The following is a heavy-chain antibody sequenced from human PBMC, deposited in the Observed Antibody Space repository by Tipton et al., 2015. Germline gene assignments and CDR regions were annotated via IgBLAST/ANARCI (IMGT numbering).Heavy chain of an antibody. CDR2: ISAYNGHT. D-gene: IGHD6-6*01. Sequence: QLVQSGAEVRKPGASVKVSCKASGYTFTNYGITWVRQAPGQGLEWMGWISAYNGHTNYAQKLQGRLTMTRDTSTSTLYMELSSLRSEDTAVYYCAREYSGSSNWFDPWGQGTLVTVSS. J-gene: IGHJ5*02. V-gene: IGHV1-18*01. CDR1: GYTFTNYG. CDR3: AREYSGSSNWFDP.